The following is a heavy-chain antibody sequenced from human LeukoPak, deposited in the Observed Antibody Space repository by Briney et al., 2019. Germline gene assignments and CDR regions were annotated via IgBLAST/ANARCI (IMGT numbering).Heavy chain of an antibody. J-gene: IGHJ4*02. V-gene: IGHV3-74*01. D-gene: IGHD6-6*01. Sequence: PGGSLRLSCAASGFTFSSYWMHWVRQAPGKGLVWVSRINSDGSSTSYADSVKGRFTISRDNAKNTLYLQMSSLRAEDTAVYYCARDFVSIAARSFDYWGQGTLVTVSS. CDR2: INSDGSST. CDR1: GFTFSSYW. CDR3: ARDFVSIAARSFDY.